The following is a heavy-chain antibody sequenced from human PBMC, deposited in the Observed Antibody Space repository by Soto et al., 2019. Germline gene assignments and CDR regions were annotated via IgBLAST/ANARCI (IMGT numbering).Heavy chain of an antibody. CDR2: ISYDGSNK. V-gene: IGHV3-30*18. J-gene: IGHJ4*02. CDR3: AKVRLLTTVPHRYGLFDY. D-gene: IGHD2-2*01. CDR1: GFTFSSYG. Sequence: QVQLVESGGGVVQPGRSLRLSCAASGFTFSSYGMHWVRQAPGKGLEWVAVISYDGSNKYYADSVKGRFTISRDNSKNTLYLQMNSLRAEDTAVYYCAKVRLLTTVPHRYGLFDYWGQGTLVTVSS.